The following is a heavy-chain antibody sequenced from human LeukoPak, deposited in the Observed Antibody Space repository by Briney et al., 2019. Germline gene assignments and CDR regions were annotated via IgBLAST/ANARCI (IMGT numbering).Heavy chain of an antibody. J-gene: IGHJ4*02. Sequence: PGGSLTLSCAASGFTFSNYGMHWVRQAQGKGLEWVAFIRYDGSNKFHADSVKGRFTISRDASKSTLYLQMSSLRTEDTAVYYCAKQEYYGPDYWGQGTLVTVSS. D-gene: IGHD2/OR15-2a*01. CDR2: IRYDGSNK. V-gene: IGHV3-30*02. CDR1: GFTFSNYG. CDR3: AKQEYYGPDY.